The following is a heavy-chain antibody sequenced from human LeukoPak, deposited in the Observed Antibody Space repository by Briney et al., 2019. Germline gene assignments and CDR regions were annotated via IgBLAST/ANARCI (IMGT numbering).Heavy chain of an antibody. D-gene: IGHD5-18*01. CDR2: ISAYNGNT. CDR1: GYTFTSYG. J-gene: IGHJ4*02. CDR3: ARDRRGYSYGYFDY. V-gene: IGHV1-18*01. Sequence: GASVKVSCKASGYTFTSYGISWVRQAPGQGLEWMGWISAYNGNTNYAQKLQGRVTMTTDPSTSTAYMELRSLRSDDTAVYYCARDRRGYSYGYFDYWGQGTLVTVSS.